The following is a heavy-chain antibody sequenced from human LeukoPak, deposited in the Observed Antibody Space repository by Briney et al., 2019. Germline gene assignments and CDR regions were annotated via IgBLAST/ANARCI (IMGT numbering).Heavy chain of an antibody. CDR3: ARDASPGYCSSTSCRHPVTGHFDY. J-gene: IGHJ4*02. Sequence: GGSLRLSCAASGFTFSSYSMNWVRQAPGKGLVWVSYISSSSSTIYYADSVKGRFTISRDNAKNSLYLQMNSLRAEDTAVYYCARDASPGYCSSTSCRHPVTGHFDYWGQGTLVTVSS. CDR2: ISSSSSTI. CDR1: GFTFSSYS. D-gene: IGHD2-2*01. V-gene: IGHV3-48*04.